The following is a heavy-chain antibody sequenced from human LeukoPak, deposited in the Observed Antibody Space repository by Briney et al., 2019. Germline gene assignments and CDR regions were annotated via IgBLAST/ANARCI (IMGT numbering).Heavy chain of an antibody. Sequence: SETLSLTCTVSGGSFTSGNYYWHWIRQPAGKGVEWIGRIYTNGGASYNPSLKSRVTISIDASKNQFSLKLSSVTAADTAVYYCAREPPGYWGQGILVTVSS. CDR3: AREPPGY. CDR1: GGSFTSGNYY. CDR2: IYTNGGA. J-gene: IGHJ4*02. V-gene: IGHV4-61*02.